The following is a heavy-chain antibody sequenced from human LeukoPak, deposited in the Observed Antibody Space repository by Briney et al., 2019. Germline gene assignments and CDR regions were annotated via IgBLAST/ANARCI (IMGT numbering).Heavy chain of an antibody. J-gene: IGHJ5*02. D-gene: IGHD6-13*01. CDR2: ISSSGSTI. CDR3: APIAAAPGWQRFDP. Sequence: GGSLRLSCAASGFTFSSYEMNWVRQAPGKGLEWVSYISSSGSTIYYADSVKGRFTISRDNAKTSLYLQMNSLRAEDTAVSYCAPIAAAPGWQRFDPWGQGTLVTVSS. CDR1: GFTFSSYE. V-gene: IGHV3-48*03.